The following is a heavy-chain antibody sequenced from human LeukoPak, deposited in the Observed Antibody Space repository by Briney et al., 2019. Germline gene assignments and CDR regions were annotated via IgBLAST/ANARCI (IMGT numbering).Heavy chain of an antibody. CDR1: GFTFSSYA. CDR3: AKAGYYYGSGSYYNY. D-gene: IGHD3-10*01. CDR2: ISGSGGST. J-gene: IGHJ4*02. Sequence: QPGGSLRLSCAASGFTFSSYAMSWVRQAPGKGLEWVSAISGSGGSTYHADSVKGRFTISRDNSKNTLYLQMNSLRAEDTAVYYCAKAGYYYGSGSYYNYWGQGTLVTVSS. V-gene: IGHV3-23*01.